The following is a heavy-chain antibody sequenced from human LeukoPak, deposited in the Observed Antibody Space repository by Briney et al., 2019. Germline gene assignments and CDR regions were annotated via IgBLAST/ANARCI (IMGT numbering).Heavy chain of an antibody. V-gene: IGHV4-59*08. D-gene: IGHD5-12*01. CDR3: ARLRGGFDY. Sequence: SETLSLTCTVSGGSISSYYWSWIRQPPGKGLEWIGEIYHSGSTNYNPSLKSRVTISVDKSKNQFSLKLSSVTAADTAVYYCARLRGGFDYWGQGTLVTVSS. CDR2: IYHSGST. CDR1: GGSISSYY. J-gene: IGHJ4*02.